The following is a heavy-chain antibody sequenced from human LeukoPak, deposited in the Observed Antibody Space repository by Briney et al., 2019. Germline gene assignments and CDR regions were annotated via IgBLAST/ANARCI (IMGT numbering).Heavy chain of an antibody. CDR2: IKQDGSEK. CDR1: GFTFSIYW. CDR3: ARDRWFGELFHDAFDI. J-gene: IGHJ3*02. D-gene: IGHD3-10*01. Sequence: GGSLRLSCAASGFTFSIYWMSWVRQAPGKGLEWVANIKQDGSEKYYVDSVKGRFTISRDNAKNSLYLQMNSLRAEDTAVYYCARDRWFGELFHDAFDIWGQGTMVTVSS. V-gene: IGHV3-7*03.